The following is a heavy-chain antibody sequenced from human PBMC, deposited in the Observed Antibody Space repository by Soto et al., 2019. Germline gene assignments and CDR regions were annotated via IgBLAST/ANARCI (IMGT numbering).Heavy chain of an antibody. D-gene: IGHD6-13*01. Sequence: SVTVSCKASGGTFSSYTISWVRQAPGQGLEWMGRIIPILGIANYAQKFQGRVTITADKSTSTAYMELSSLRSEDTAVYYCAREESSSWYYHFDYWGQGTLVTVSS. V-gene: IGHV1-69*04. J-gene: IGHJ4*02. CDR1: GGTFSSYT. CDR2: IIPILGIA. CDR3: AREESSSWYYHFDY.